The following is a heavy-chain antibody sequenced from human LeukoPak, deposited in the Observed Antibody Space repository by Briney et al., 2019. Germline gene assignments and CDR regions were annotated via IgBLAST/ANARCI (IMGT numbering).Heavy chain of an antibody. V-gene: IGHV4-59*01. Sequence: SQTLSLTCTVSGGSISSYYWSWVRQSPGKGLEWIGHIYSSGSTNYNPSLKSRVTISIDTSKNQFSLKLSSMTAADTALYYCARNYDNSGYTAFGYWGRGTLVTVSS. CDR3: ARNYDNSGYTAFGY. J-gene: IGHJ4*02. D-gene: IGHD3-22*01. CDR2: IYSSGST. CDR1: GGSISSYY.